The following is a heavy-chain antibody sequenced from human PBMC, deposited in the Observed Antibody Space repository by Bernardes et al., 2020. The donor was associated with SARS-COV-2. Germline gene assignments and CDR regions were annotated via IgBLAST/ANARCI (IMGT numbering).Heavy chain of an antibody. Sequence: GGSLRLSCAASGFIFSHYAMNWVRQGPGKWLEWVAFVSSSSAITFYADSVKGRFTVSRDNIKNSLYLHMDSLGVEDTAIYYCARDWATPVSLVTPWGQGTQVTVAS. CDR2: VSSSSAIT. CDR3: ARDWATPVSLVTP. J-gene: IGHJ5*02. V-gene: IGHV3-21*01. D-gene: IGHD2-21*02. CDR1: GFIFSHYA.